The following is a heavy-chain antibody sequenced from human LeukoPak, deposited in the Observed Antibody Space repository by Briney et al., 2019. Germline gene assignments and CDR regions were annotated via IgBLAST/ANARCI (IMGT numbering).Heavy chain of an antibody. V-gene: IGHV3-30-3*01. D-gene: IGHD3-22*01. CDR1: GFTFSSYA. Sequence: GRSLRLSCAASGFTFSSYAMHWVRQAPGKGLEWVAVISYDGSNKYYADSVKGRFTISRDNSKNTLYLQMNSLRAEDTAVYYCARGVHDSRGSQEYWGQGTLVPVS. J-gene: IGHJ4*02. CDR2: ISYDGSNK. CDR3: ARGVHDSRGSQEY.